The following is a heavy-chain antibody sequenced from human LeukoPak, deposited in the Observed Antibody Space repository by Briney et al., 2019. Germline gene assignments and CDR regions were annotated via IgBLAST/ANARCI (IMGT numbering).Heavy chain of an antibody. J-gene: IGHJ4*02. V-gene: IGHV3-23*01. CDR1: GFTFSSYA. Sequence: GGSLRLSCAASGFTFSSYAMSWVRQAPGKGLEWVSAISGSGGSTYYADSVKGRFTISRHNSKSTLYLQMNRQRAEDTAVYYCARHTGGPYCSSTSCYFFWGQGTLVTVSS. CDR3: ARHTGGPYCSSTSCYFF. D-gene: IGHD2-2*01. CDR2: ISGSGGST.